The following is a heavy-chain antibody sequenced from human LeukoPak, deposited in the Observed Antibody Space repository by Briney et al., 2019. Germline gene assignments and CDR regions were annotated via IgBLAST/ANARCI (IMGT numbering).Heavy chain of an antibody. CDR3: ARHRSYGSGRANWFDP. D-gene: IGHD3-10*01. CDR2: INHSGST. Sequence: KPSETLSLTCAVYGGSFSGYYWSWIRQPPGKGLEWIGEINHSGSTNYNPSLKSRVTISVDTSKNQFSLKLSSVTAADTAMYYCARHRSYGSGRANWFDPWGQGTLVTVSS. V-gene: IGHV4-34*01. CDR1: GGSFSGYY. J-gene: IGHJ5*02.